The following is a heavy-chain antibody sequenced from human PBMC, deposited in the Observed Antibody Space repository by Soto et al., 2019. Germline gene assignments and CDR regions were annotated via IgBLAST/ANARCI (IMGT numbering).Heavy chain of an antibody. CDR1: GGSFSGYY. CDR3: ARGRYRSITMIVVVMRNWFDP. V-gene: IGHV4-34*01. CDR2: INHSGST. J-gene: IGHJ5*02. D-gene: IGHD3-22*01. Sequence: PSETMSLTCAVYGGSFSGYYWSWIRQPPGKGLEWIGEINHSGSTNYNPSLKSRVTISVDTSKNQFSLKLSSVTAADTAVYYCARGRYRSITMIVVVMRNWFDPWGQGTLVTVSS.